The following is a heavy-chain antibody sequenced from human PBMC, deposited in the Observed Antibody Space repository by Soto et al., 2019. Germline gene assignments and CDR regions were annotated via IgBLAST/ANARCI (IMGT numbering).Heavy chain of an antibody. V-gene: IGHV1-69*02. Sequence: ASVKVSCKASGGTFSSYTISWVRQAPGQGLEWMGRIITILGIANYAQKFQGRVTITADKSTSTAYMELSSLRSEDTAVYYCASGYYYDSSGYYSWGQGTLVTVSS. CDR3: ASGYYYDSSGYYS. CDR2: IITILGIA. CDR1: GGTFSSYT. D-gene: IGHD3-22*01. J-gene: IGHJ4*02.